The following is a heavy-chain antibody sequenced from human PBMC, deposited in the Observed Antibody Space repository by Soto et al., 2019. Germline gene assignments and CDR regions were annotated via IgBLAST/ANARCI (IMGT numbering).Heavy chain of an antibody. J-gene: IGHJ4*02. CDR1: GFTFSSYG. CDR2: IWYDGTNK. CDR3: ARFYSGSYYYFDY. D-gene: IGHD1-26*01. V-gene: IGHV3-33*01. Sequence: GGSLRLSCAASGFTFSSYGMHWVRQAPGKGLEWVAVIWYDGTNKYYADSVKGRFTISRDNSKNTLFLQMNSLRAEDTAVYYCARFYSGSYYYFDYWGQGTLVTVSS.